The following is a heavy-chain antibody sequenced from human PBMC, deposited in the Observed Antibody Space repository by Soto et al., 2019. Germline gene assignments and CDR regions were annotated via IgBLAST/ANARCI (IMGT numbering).Heavy chain of an antibody. V-gene: IGHV3-30-3*01. J-gene: IGHJ4*02. CDR3: ARPRYSSSWYYFDY. CDR1: GFTFSSYA. Sequence: VQLMESGGGLVQPGGSLRLSCTASGFTFSSYAMHWVRQAPGKGLEWVAVISYDGSNKYYADSVKGRFTISRDNSKNTLYLQMNSLRAEDTAVYYCARPRYSSSWYYFDYWGQGTLVTVSS. CDR2: ISYDGSNK. D-gene: IGHD6-13*01.